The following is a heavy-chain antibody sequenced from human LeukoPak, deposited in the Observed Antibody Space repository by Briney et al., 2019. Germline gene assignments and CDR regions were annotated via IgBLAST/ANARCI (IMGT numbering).Heavy chain of an antibody. CDR2: ISSGSNYI. V-gene: IGHV3-21*01. CDR3: ARVGCSGGTCYDY. J-gene: IGHJ4*01. D-gene: IGHD2-15*01. CDR1: GFTFSSYS. Sequence: PGGSLRLSCAASGFTFSSYSMYWVRQAPGKGLEWVSFISSGSNYIYYIDSVKGRFTISRDNAKNSLYLQMNSLRVEDTAIYYCARVGCSGGTCYDYWGHGTLVTVSS.